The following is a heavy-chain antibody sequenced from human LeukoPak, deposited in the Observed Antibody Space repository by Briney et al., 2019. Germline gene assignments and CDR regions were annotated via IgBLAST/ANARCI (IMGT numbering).Heavy chain of an antibody. J-gene: IGHJ4*02. D-gene: IGHD4-17*01. CDR3: AREIVHRFYGDYVDYFDY. V-gene: IGHV3-7*03. CDR1: GFTFSSYW. CDR2: IKQDGSEK. Sequence: PGGSLRLSCAASGFTFSSYWMSWVRQAPGKGPEWVANIKQDGSEKYYVDSVKGRFTISRDNAKNSLYLQMNSLRAEDTAVYHCAREIVHRFYGDYVDYFDYWGQGTLVTVSS.